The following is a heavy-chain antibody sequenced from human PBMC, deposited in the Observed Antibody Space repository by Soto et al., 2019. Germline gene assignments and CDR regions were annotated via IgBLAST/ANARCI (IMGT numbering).Heavy chain of an antibody. D-gene: IGHD3-10*01. CDR3: ARDPSMVRGVMINWFDP. CDR2: ISAYNGNT. V-gene: IGHV1-18*01. J-gene: IGHJ5*02. CDR1: GYTFTSYC. Sequence: ASVKVSCKASGYTFTSYCISWVRQAPGQGLEWMGWISAYNGNTNYAQKLQGRVTMTTDTSTSTAYMELRSLRSDDTAVYYCARDPSMVRGVMINWFDPWGQGTLVTVSP.